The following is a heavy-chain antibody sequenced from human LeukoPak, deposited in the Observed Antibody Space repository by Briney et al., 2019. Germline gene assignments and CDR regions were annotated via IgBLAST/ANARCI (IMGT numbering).Heavy chain of an antibody. CDR2: VDGSGGYT. D-gene: IGHD3-10*01. CDR1: GFTFSSYA. J-gene: IGHJ4*02. CDR3: AKESGPRGVQSAALY. Sequence: GGSLRLSCAASGFTFSSYALSWVRQAPGKGLEWVSAVDGSGGYTYYAGSVKGRFTISRDNSKNTLYLQMNSLRAEDTAIYYCAKESGPRGVQSAALYWGQGTLVTVSS. V-gene: IGHV3-23*01.